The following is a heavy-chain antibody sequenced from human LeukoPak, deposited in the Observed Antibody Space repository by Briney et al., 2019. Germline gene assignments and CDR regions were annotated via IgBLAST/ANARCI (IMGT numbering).Heavy chain of an antibody. CDR1: GFDFTSAW. Sequence: GGSLRLSCAASGFDFTSAWMSWVRQAPGKGLEWVSSISSSSSYIYYADSVKGRFTISRDNAKNSLYLQMNSLRAEDTAVYYCARGGGDYYYGMDVWGQGTTVTVSS. V-gene: IGHV3-21*01. J-gene: IGHJ6*02. D-gene: IGHD3-16*01. CDR2: ISSSSSYI. CDR3: ARGGGDYYYGMDV.